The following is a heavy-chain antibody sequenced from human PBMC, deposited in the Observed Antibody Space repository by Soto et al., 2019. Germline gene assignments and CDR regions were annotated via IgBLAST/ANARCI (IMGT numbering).Heavy chain of an antibody. CDR1: GGTFSSYA. Sequence: SVKVSCKASGGTFSSYAISWVRQAPGQGLEWMGGIIPIFGTANYAQKFQGRVTITADESTSTAYMELSSLRSEDTAVYYCARLYYDFWSGYPTDYGMDVWGQGTTVTVSS. V-gene: IGHV1-69*13. CDR3: ARLYYDFWSGYPTDYGMDV. CDR2: IIPIFGTA. J-gene: IGHJ6*02. D-gene: IGHD3-3*01.